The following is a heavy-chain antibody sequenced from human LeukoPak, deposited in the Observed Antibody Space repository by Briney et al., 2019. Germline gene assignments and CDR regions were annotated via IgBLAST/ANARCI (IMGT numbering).Heavy chain of an antibody. V-gene: IGHV3-7*01. CDR3: ARASSSWYEPFYYYYYYMDV. CDR1: GFTFSSYW. J-gene: IGHJ6*03. CDR2: IKQDGSEK. D-gene: IGHD6-13*01. Sequence: GGSLRLSCAASGFTFSSYWMSWVRQAPGKGLEWVANIKQDGSEKYYVDSVKGRFTISRDNAKNSLYLQMNSLRAEDTAVYYCARASSSWYEPFYYYYYYMDVWGKGTTVTVSS.